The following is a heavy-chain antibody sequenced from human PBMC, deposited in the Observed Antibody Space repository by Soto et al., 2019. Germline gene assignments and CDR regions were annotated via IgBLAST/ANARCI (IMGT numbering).Heavy chain of an antibody. V-gene: IGHV3-7*01. J-gene: IGHJ1*01. Sequence: DVQLVESGGGLIQTGGSLRLSCAASGFTLSSYWMSWVRQAPGKGLEWVANIKEDGSEEYYVDSMKGRFTIFRDNAKNSLYLQMHSLRAEDTAVYYCARGGDAFGGQGTLVTVSS. CDR1: GFTLSSYW. CDR3: ARGGDAF. D-gene: IGHD2-21*01. CDR2: IKEDGSEE.